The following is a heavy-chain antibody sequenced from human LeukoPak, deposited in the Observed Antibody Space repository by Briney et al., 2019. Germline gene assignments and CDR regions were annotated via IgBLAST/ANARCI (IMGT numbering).Heavy chain of an antibody. J-gene: IGHJ3*02. CDR3: ARVESYPLRNAFDI. V-gene: IGHV4-59*01. Sequence: PSETLSLTCTVSGGSISSYYWSWIRQPAGKGLEWIGYIYYSGSTNYNSSLKSRVTISVDTSKNQFSLKLSSVTAADTAVYYCARVESYPLRNAFDIWGQGTMVTVSS. CDR1: GGSISSYY. D-gene: IGHD1-14*01. CDR2: IYYSGST.